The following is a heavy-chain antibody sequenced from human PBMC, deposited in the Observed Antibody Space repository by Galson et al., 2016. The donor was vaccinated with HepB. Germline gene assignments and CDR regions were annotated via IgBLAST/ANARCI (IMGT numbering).Heavy chain of an antibody. CDR1: GFSFGSYW. CDR2: IKQTGSEK. Sequence: SLRLSCASSGFSFGSYWMNWVRQAPGKGLEWVANIKQTGSEKYYVDSVKGRFTISRDNAKNTLYLEMNSLRAEDTAVYYCARDDAGDPMDVWGQGTTVTVSS. J-gene: IGHJ6*02. V-gene: IGHV3-7*03. CDR3: ARDDAGDPMDV. D-gene: IGHD3-10*01.